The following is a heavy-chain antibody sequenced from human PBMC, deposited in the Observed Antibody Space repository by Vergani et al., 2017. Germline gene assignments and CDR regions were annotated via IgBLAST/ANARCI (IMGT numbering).Heavy chain of an antibody. D-gene: IGHD2-2*01. CDR1: GFTFSACP. V-gene: IGHV3-23*01. J-gene: IGHJ4*02. CDR2: ISARYPST. Sequence: EVQLLQSGGGVIQPGGSVRLSCAASGFTFSACPMTWVRQAPGKGLEWVSAISARYPSTYYADSVKGRFTISRDNSKNTLYLQMNSLRPEDTAVFYCARESGRESLGTSLYYWGQGTLVTVSS. CDR3: ARESGRESLGTSLYY.